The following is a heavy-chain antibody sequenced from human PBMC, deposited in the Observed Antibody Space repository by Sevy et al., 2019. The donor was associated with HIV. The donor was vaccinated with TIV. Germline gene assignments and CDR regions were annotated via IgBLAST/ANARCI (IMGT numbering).Heavy chain of an antibody. CDR3: ARKGGAYDVGFDP. CDR1: GFTFSSYE. CDR2: ISSSGTTI. J-gene: IGHJ5*02. D-gene: IGHD3-22*01. V-gene: IGHV3-48*03. Sequence: GGSLRLSCVASGFTFSSYEMTWVRRAPGKGLEWVSSISSSGTTIYYGDSVEGRFTISRDNPKNSLYLQMNSLRAEDTAVYYCARKGGAYDVGFDPWGQGTLVTVSS.